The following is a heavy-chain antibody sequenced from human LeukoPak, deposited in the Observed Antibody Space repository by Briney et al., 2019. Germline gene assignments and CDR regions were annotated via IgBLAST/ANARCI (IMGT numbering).Heavy chain of an antibody. CDR2: IIPIFGTA. J-gene: IGHJ4*02. CDR1: GGTFSSYA. CDR3: ATAQIEQWLVAVTNFDY. V-gene: IGHV1-69*01. Sequence: SVKVSCKASGGTFSSYAISWVRQAPGQGLEWMGGIIPIFGTANYAQKFQGRVTITADGSTSTAYMELSSLRSEDTAVYYCATAQIEQWLVAVTNFDYWGQGTLVTVSS. D-gene: IGHD6-19*01.